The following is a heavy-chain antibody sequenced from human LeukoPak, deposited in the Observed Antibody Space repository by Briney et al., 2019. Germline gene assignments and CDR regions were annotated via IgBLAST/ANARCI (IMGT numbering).Heavy chain of an antibody. CDR1: GYTFTSYY. J-gene: IGHJ4*02. V-gene: IGHV1-46*01. D-gene: IGHD2-15*01. CDR3: GVAATGGELGGSDY. Sequence: ASVKVSCKASGYTFTSYYMHWVRQAPGQGLERMGIINPSGGSTSYAQKFQGRVTMTRDMSTSTVYMELSSLRSEDTAVYYCGVAATGGELGGSDYWGQGTLVTVS. CDR2: INPSGGST.